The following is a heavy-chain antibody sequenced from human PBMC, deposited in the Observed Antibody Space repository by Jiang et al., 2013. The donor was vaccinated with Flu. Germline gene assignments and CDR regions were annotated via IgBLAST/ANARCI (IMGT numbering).Heavy chain of an antibody. D-gene: IGHD6-13*01. V-gene: IGHV4-39*01. CDR2: VYYSGNT. CDR1: GDSISGSGYY. Sequence: GPGLVKPSETLSLTCTVSGDSISGSGYYWGWFRQPPGRGLEWIGNVYYSGNTYYNSSLKSRVTISVDTSKNQFSLKLTSVTAADTAVYYCSRPGAAAGTSKGHAFDVWGQGTLVTV. J-gene: IGHJ3*01. CDR3: SRPGAAAGTSKGHAFDV.